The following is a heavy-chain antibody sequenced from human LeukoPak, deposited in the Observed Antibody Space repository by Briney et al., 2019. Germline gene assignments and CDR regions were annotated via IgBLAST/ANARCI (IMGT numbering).Heavy chain of an antibody. D-gene: IGHD6-13*01. Sequence: SETLSLTCTVSGGSISSYYWSWIRQPPGKGLEWIGYIYYSGSTNYKPSLKSRVSISVDTSKNQFSLKVSSVTAADTAVYYCARHAGSSSWVNWFDPWGQGTLVTVSS. CDR2: IYYSGST. V-gene: IGHV4-59*08. CDR3: ARHAGSSSWVNWFDP. J-gene: IGHJ5*02. CDR1: GGSISSYY.